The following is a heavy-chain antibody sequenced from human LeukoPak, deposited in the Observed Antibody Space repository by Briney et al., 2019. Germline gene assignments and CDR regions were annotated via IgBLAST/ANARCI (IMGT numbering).Heavy chain of an antibody. CDR1: GGTFSSYT. Sequence: SVKVSCKASGGTFSSYTISWVRQAPGQELEWMGRIIPILGIANYAQKFQGRVTITADKSTSTAYMELSSLRSEDTAVYYCARDYGDYGWFDPWGQGTLVTVSS. CDR3: ARDYGDYGWFDP. D-gene: IGHD4-17*01. V-gene: IGHV1-69*04. CDR2: IIPILGIA. J-gene: IGHJ5*02.